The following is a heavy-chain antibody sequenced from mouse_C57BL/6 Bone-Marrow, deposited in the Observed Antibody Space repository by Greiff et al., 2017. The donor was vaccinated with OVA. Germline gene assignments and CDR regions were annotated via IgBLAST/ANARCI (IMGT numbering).Heavy chain of an antibody. V-gene: IGHV1-54*01. CDR3: ARTHDYGSSWYYFDY. Sequence: QVQLQQSGAELVRPGTSVKVSCKASGYAFTNYLIEWVKQRPGQGLEWIGVINPGSGGTNYNEKFKGKATLTADKSSSTAYMQLSSLTSEDSAVYFCARTHDYGSSWYYFDYWGQGTTLTVSS. CDR1: GYAFTNYL. CDR2: INPGSGGT. J-gene: IGHJ2*01. D-gene: IGHD1-1*01.